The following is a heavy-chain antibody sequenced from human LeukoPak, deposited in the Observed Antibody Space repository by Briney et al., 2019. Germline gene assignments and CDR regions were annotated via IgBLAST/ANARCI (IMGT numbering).Heavy chain of an antibody. CDR2: YYCSGSL. V-gene: IGHV4-30-2*01. J-gene: IGHJ2*01. D-gene: IGHD1-1*01. CDR3: ARWTTYGLEPTYWYFEL. Sequence: SETLSLTCAVSGGSLRRGGYSWSWIRQPPGKGLEWNGPYYCSGSLYSNPSLKRRVTISVDRSKNQFSLKLSSVTAADTAVYYCARWTTYGLEPTYWYFELCGRGTLVTVSS. CDR1: GGSLRRGGYS.